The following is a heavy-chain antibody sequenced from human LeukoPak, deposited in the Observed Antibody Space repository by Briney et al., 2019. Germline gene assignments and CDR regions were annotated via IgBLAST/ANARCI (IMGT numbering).Heavy chain of an antibody. V-gene: IGHV3-48*01. Sequence: PGGSLRLSCAASGFTFSSYSMNWVRQAPGKGLEWVSYISSSSSTIYYADSVRGRFTISRDNAKNSLYLQMNSLRAEDTAVYYCATGIVPGEFDYWGQGTLVTVSS. D-gene: IGHD2-21*01. CDR3: ATGIVPGEFDY. CDR2: ISSSSSTI. J-gene: IGHJ4*02. CDR1: GFTFSSYS.